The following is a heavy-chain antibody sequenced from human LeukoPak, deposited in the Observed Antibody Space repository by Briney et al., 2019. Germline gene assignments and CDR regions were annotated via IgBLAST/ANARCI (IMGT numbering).Heavy chain of an antibody. D-gene: IGHD6-19*01. Sequence: GGALRLSCAASGFTFSRYGMTWVRQAPGKGLEWVSSISTDGDTYYTDSVKGRFTISRDTSRNTLFLQMTGLRAEDTALYYCARSRSGSVAGTSDYWGQGILVTVSS. V-gene: IGHV3-23*01. CDR3: ARSRSGSVAGTSDY. J-gene: IGHJ4*02. CDR1: GFTFSRYG. CDR2: ISTDGDT.